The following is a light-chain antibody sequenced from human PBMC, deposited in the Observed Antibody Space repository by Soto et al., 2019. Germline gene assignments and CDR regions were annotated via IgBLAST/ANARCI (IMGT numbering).Light chain of an antibody. CDR3: SSYAGSSIPVA. Sequence: QSALTQPPSASGSPGQSVTISCTGASSDVGGYNFVSWYQHHPGKAPRLMIYDVTQRPSGVPDRFSGSKSGNTASQTVSGLQVDDEAYYYCSSYAGSSIPVAFGGGTKVTVL. J-gene: IGLJ2*01. V-gene: IGLV2-8*01. CDR1: SSDVGGYNF. CDR2: DVT.